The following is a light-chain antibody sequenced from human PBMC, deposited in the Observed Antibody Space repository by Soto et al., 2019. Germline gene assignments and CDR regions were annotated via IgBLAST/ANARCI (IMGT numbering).Light chain of an antibody. V-gene: IGKV3-20*01. CDR2: GAS. CDR1: QSFSRTY. CDR3: HHYGSSPPYT. J-gene: IGKJ2*01. Sequence: EIVLTQSPGTLSLSPGEGATLSCRASQSFSRTYLAWYQQKPGQAPRLLIYGASNRATGIPDRFSGSGSGTDFTLTISRREPEDFVVYYCHHYGSSPPYTFGQGTKLEIK.